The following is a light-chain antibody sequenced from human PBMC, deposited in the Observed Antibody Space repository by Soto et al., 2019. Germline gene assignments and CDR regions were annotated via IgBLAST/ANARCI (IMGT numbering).Light chain of an antibody. Sequence: QSALTQPPSASGSPGQSVTISCTGTSSDVGGYNYVSWYQQHPGKAPKLMIYEVSKRPSGVPDRFSGSKSGNTASLTVSGLQAEDEADYYCSSYAGSNNRYVFGTGTKVNVL. CDR3: SSYAGSNNRYV. CDR2: EVS. J-gene: IGLJ1*01. V-gene: IGLV2-8*01. CDR1: SSDVGGYNY.